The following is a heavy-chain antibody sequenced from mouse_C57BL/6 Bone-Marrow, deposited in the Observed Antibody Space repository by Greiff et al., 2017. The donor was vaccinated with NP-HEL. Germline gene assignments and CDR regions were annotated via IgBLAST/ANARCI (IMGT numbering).Heavy chain of an antibody. V-gene: IGHV14-4*01. CDR3: TTYGNGSQFAY. Sequence: VQLQQSGAELVRPGASVKLSCTASGFNIKDDYMHWVKQRPEQGLEWIGWIDPENGDTEYASKFQGKATITADTSSNTAYLQLSSLTSEDTAVYYCTTYGNGSQFAYWGQGTLVTVSA. CDR2: IDPENGDT. J-gene: IGHJ3*01. D-gene: IGHD2-10*02. CDR1: GFNIKDDY.